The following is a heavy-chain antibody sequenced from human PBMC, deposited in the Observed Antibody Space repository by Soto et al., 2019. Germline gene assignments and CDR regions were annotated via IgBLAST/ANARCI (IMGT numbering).Heavy chain of an antibody. CDR2: ISGSGYRT. Sequence: EVQLLESGGGLVQPGGSLRLSCAASGITISNYPMSWVRQAPGKGLDWVSGISGSGYRTYYADSAKGRFTISKDISKNSLSLELESLGVEDTAVYFCVKDDGGYPSTAPHWGQGALVTVSS. D-gene: IGHD3-22*01. CDR1: GITISNYP. V-gene: IGHV3-23*01. CDR3: VKDDGGYPSTAPH. J-gene: IGHJ4*02.